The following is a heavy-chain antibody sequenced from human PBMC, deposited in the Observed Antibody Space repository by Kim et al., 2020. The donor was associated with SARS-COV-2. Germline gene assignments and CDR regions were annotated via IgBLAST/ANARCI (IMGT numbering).Heavy chain of an antibody. Sequence: ASVKVSCKTSGYTFTSYSIHWVRQAPGQRLEWMGWIIAGNGNTKYSQKFQGRVTITRDTSASTSYMDLSSLRSEDTAVYYCARGITGVRGVSYYGMDVWGQGTTVTVSS. V-gene: IGHV1-3*01. CDR1: GYTFTSYS. CDR3: ARGITGVRGVSYYGMDV. D-gene: IGHD3-10*01. CDR2: IIAGNGNT. J-gene: IGHJ6*01.